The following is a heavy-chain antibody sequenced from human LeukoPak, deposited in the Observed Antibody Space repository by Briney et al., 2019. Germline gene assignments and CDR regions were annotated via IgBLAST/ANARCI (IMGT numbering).Heavy chain of an antibody. V-gene: IGHV4-39*01. CDR3: ARRDAVVVVAATGMDV. Sequence: SETLSLTCTVSGGSISSSSYYWGWIRQPPGKGLEWIGSIYYSGSTYYNPSLKSRVTISVDTSKNQFSLKLSSVTAADTAVYYCARRDAVVVVAATGMDVWGQGTTVTVSS. CDR1: GGSISSSSYY. D-gene: IGHD2-15*01. CDR2: IYYSGST. J-gene: IGHJ6*02.